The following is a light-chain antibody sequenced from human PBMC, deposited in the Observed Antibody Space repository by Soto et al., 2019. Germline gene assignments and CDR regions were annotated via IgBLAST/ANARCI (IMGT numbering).Light chain of an antibody. J-gene: IGLJ3*02. CDR3: QAYDYSLTAFV. CDR2: GNR. CDR1: NSNLGAGYD. V-gene: IGLV1-40*01. Sequence: QSVLTQPPSVSGAPGQRVTISCTGNNSNLGAGYDVHWYQQLPGAAPKLVVFGNRNRPSGVLERFSGSKSGTSASLAITGLQAEDEADYYCQAYDYSLTAFVFGGGTKVTVL.